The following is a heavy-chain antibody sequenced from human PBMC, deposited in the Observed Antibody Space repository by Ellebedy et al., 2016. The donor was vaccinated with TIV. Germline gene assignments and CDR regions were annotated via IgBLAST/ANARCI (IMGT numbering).Heavy chain of an antibody. D-gene: IGHD4-23*01. Sequence: PGGSLRLSCAASGFTFSTYNMHWVRQAPGKGLEWVSYISTSNTYIHYADSVKGRFTISRYNAKNSLYLQMNSLRAEDTAVYFCARDIYGGHSQDFDSWGQGTLVIVSS. CDR3: ARDIYGGHSQDFDS. CDR1: GFTFSTYN. CDR2: ISTSNTYI. V-gene: IGHV3-21*01. J-gene: IGHJ4*02.